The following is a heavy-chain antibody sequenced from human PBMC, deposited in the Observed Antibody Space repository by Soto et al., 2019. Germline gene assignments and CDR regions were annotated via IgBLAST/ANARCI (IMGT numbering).Heavy chain of an antibody. CDR3: ARDWSRYCSGGSCYSGYFDL. CDR1: GGSISSGGYY. V-gene: IGHV4-31*03. D-gene: IGHD2-15*01. Sequence: QVQLQESGPGLVKPSQTLSLTCTVSGGSISSGGYYWSWIRQHPGKGLEWIGYIYYSGSTYYNPSLKSRVTISVDTSKNQFSLKLSSVTAADTAVYYCARDWSRYCSGGSCYSGYFDLWGRGTLVTVSS. CDR2: IYYSGST. J-gene: IGHJ2*01.